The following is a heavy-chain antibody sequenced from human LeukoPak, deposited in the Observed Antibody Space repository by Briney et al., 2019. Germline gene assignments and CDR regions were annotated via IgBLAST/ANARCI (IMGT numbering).Heavy chain of an antibody. CDR1: GLTFSNAW. J-gene: IGHJ6*03. CDR2: IKSKADGGAT. Sequence: GGSLRLSCAASGLTFSNAWMNWVRQAPGKGLEWVGRIKSKADGGATAYAAPVKGRFTISRDDSIDTLYLQMDSLKTEDAAVYYCTALRFKDSYRYMDVWGKGTTVAVSS. V-gene: IGHV3-15*01. CDR3: TALRFKDSYRYMDV. D-gene: IGHD3-3*01.